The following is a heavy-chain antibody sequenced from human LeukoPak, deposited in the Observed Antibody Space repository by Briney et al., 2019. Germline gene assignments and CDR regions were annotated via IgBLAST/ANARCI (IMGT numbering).Heavy chain of an antibody. J-gene: IGHJ5*02. CDR2: ISYDGSNK. CDR3: AKSGYQLLAGNWFDP. V-gene: IGHV3-30*18. CDR1: GFTFSTYG. Sequence: GKSLRLSCAASGFTFSTYGMHWVRQARGKGLEWVAVISYDGSNKNYADSMKGRFTISRDNSRNTLDLQMNSLRPEDTAVYYCAKSGYQLLAGNWFDPWDQGTPVTVSS. D-gene: IGHD2-2*01.